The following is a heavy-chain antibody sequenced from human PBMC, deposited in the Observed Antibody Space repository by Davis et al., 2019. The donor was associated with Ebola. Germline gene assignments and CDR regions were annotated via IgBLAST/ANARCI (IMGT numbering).Heavy chain of an antibody. CDR2: INPNSGGT. V-gene: IGHV1-2*02. CDR1: GYTFTSHY. CDR3: ARQLTDNWLDP. Sequence: ASVKVSCKASGYTFTSHYMHWVRQAPGQGLEWMGWINPNSGGTKYAQKFQGRVTMTRDTSINTAYLEVSRLRSDDTALYYCARQLTDNWLDPWGQGTLVTVSS. J-gene: IGHJ5*02. D-gene: IGHD6-13*01.